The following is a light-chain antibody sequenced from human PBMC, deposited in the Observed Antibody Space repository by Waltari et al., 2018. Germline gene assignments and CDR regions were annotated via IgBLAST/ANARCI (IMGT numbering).Light chain of an antibody. CDR3: LVYMGSGIWV. CDR2: KTN. CDR1: SGPFSTTSY. V-gene: IGLV8-61*01. Sequence: QTVVTQEPSLSVSPGGTVPLTCALSSGPFSTTSYASWYQQTPGQPPRTLVFKTNTRSSGVPDRFSGSILGNKVALTITGAQAEDESDYYCLVYMGSGIWVFGGGTKLTVL. J-gene: IGLJ3*02.